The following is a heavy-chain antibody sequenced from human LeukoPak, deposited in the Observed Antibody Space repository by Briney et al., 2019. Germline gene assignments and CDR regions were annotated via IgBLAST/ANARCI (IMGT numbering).Heavy chain of an antibody. CDR2: IREDGSRK. D-gene: IGHD3-16*01. CDR1: GFAFSSYW. CDR3: ASNWGSYPDC. Sequence: GGSLRLSCAASGFAFSSYWMTWVRQVPGKGLEWVANIREDGSRKFYVASVKGRFTISRDNVRNFLYLQMNDLRAEDAALYFCASNWGSYPDCWGQGVLVTVSS. J-gene: IGHJ4*02. V-gene: IGHV3-7*03.